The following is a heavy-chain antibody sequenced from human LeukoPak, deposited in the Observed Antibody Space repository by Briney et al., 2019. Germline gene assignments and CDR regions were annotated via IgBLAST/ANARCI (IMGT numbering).Heavy chain of an antibody. CDR1: GFSLSNARMG. Sequence: SGPTLVKPTETLTLTCTVSGFSLSNARMGVSWIRQPPGKALEWLAHIFSNDEKSYSTSLKSRLTISKDTSKSQVVLTMTNMDPVDTATYYCARIQGYSYDNIDYWGQGTPVTASS. J-gene: IGHJ4*02. CDR2: IFSNDEK. CDR3: ARIQGYSYDNIDY. V-gene: IGHV2-26*01. D-gene: IGHD5-18*01.